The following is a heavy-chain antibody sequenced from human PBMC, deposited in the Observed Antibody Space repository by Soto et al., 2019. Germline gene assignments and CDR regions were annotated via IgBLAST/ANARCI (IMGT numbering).Heavy chain of an antibody. CDR3: AREAIWFGELYVD. V-gene: IGHV3-23*01. J-gene: IGHJ4*02. Sequence: PGGSLRLSCAASGFTFSNYAMSWVRQAPGKGLEWVSGISGSGGSTYYADSVKGRFTISRDNSKNTLYLQMNSLRAEDTAVYYCAREAIWFGELYVDWGQGTLVTVSS. CDR2: ISGSGGST. CDR1: GFTFSNYA. D-gene: IGHD3-10*01.